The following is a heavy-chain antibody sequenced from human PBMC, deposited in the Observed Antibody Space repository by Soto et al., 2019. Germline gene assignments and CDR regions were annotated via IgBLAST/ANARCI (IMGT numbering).Heavy chain of an antibody. CDR2: ISGDGNST. CDR3: VRGRATRPY. CDR1: GFIFTNYW. D-gene: IGHD5-12*01. Sequence: GGSLRLSCAASGFIFTNYWMHWVRQVPGKGLVCVSRISGDGNSTNYADSVKGRFTISRDNAKNTLYLQMDSLTSEDTAVYYCVRGRATRPYWGQGTLATVSS. V-gene: IGHV3-74*01. J-gene: IGHJ4*02.